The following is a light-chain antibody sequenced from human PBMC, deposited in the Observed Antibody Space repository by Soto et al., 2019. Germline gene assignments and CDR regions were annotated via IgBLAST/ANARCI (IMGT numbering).Light chain of an antibody. Sequence: DIQLTQSPSFLSASLGDRVTITCRASQGIGSYLAWYQQKPGKAPRLLIYAASTLQSGVPSRFIGSGSDTEFTLTISSLQPEDFATYYCQQLNNYPLTFGGGTKVEIK. V-gene: IGKV1-9*01. J-gene: IGKJ4*01. CDR2: AAS. CDR3: QQLNNYPLT. CDR1: QGIGSY.